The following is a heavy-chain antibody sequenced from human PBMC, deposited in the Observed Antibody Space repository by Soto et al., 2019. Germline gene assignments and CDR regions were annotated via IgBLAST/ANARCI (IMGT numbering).Heavy chain of an antibody. V-gene: IGHV1-2*02. Sequence: QVHLVQSGAEVKKPGASVKVSCKTSGYTFSAYYMHWVRQAPGHGLEWMGWINPKSGGTLYAQKFQRRVTMTRDTSLSTAYMELSRLRSDDTAVYYCARGGTFAYDTSGYSVYWGQGTLVTVSS. D-gene: IGHD3-22*01. CDR1: GYTFSAYY. J-gene: IGHJ4*02. CDR2: INPKSGGT. CDR3: ARGGTFAYDTSGYSVY.